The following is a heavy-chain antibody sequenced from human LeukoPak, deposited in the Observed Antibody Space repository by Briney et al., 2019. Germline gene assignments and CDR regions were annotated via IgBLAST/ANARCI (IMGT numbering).Heavy chain of an antibody. Sequence: GGSLRLSCAASGFTFSRYSMNWVRQAPGKGLEWVSSISGSSTDIYYADSVKGRFTISRDNAKNSLYLQMNSLRAEDTAVYYCARAFGRTVAYYFDYWGQGTLVTVSS. D-gene: IGHD4-23*01. CDR3: ARAFGRTVAYYFDY. CDR2: ISGSSTDI. V-gene: IGHV3-21*01. J-gene: IGHJ4*02. CDR1: GFTFSRYS.